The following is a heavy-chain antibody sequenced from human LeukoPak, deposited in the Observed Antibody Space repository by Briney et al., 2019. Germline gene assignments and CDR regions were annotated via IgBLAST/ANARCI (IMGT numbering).Heavy chain of an antibody. V-gene: IGHV3-11*01. CDR3: ANSASSGWYDYFDY. CDR2: ITSSGTTI. CDR1: GFTFSDYY. J-gene: IGHJ4*02. D-gene: IGHD6-19*01. Sequence: GGSLRLSCAASGFTFSDYYMSWIRQAPGKGLEWIAYITSSGTTIYYAESVKGRFTISRDNSKNTLYLQMSSLRAEDTALYYCANSASSGWYDYFDYWGQGTLVTVSS.